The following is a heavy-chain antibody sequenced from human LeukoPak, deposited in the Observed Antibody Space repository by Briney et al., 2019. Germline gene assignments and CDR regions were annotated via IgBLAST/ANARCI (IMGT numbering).Heavy chain of an antibody. CDR3: ARALDSSSSRYQAFEE. CDR2: IKQDESEK. D-gene: IGHD2-2*01. Sequence: PGGSLRLSCSASGFTFSNYWMSWVRQAPGKGLEWVANIKQDESEKYYVDSVKGRLTISRDNAKSSLYLQMNSLRAEDTAVYYCARALDSSSSRYQAFEEWGQGTPVTVSS. J-gene: IGHJ4*02. V-gene: IGHV3-7*01. CDR1: GFTFSNYW.